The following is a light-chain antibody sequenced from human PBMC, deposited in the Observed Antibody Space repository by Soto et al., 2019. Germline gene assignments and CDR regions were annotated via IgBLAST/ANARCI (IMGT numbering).Light chain of an antibody. Sequence: VLTQSPGTLSLSPGERATLSCRASQSVSSTYLAWYQLKPGQAPRLLIYGASSRATGIPDRFSGSGSGTDFTLTISRLEPEDFAVYYCQQRSNWPPLTFGGGTKVDI. V-gene: IGKV3D-20*02. CDR1: QSVSSTY. J-gene: IGKJ4*01. CDR2: GAS. CDR3: QQRSNWPPLT.